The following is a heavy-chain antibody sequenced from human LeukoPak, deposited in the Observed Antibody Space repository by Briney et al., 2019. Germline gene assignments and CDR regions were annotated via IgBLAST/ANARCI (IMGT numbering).Heavy chain of an antibody. CDR3: AKDQERIMITFGGVIVTSPLDY. CDR2: IWYDGSNK. D-gene: IGHD3-16*02. V-gene: IGHV3-33*06. CDR1: GFTFSSYG. Sequence: PGGSLILSCAASGFTFSSYGMHWVRQAPGKGLEWVAVIWYDGSNKYYADSVKGRFTISRDNSKNTLYLQMNSLRAEDTAVYYCAKDQERIMITFGGVIVTSPLDYWGQGTLVTVSS. J-gene: IGHJ4*02.